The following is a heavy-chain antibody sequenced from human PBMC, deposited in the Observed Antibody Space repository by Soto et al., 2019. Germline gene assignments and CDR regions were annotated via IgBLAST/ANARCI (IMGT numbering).Heavy chain of an antibody. D-gene: IGHD5-12*01. CDR1: GFTFSSYG. CDR2: ISYDGSNK. V-gene: IGHV3-30*18. CDR3: AKDLYDYRWFDP. Sequence: VQLVESGGGVVQPGRSLRLSCAASGFTFSSYGMHWVRQAPGKGLEWVAVISYDGSNKYYADSVKGRFTISRDNSKNTLYLQMNSLRAEDTAVYYCAKDLYDYRWFDPWGQGTLVTVSS. J-gene: IGHJ5*02.